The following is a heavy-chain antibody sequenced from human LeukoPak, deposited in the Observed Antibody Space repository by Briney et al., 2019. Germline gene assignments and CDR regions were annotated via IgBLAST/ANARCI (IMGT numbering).Heavy chain of an antibody. D-gene: IGHD4-11*01. Sequence: GGSLRLSCAASGFTFSSYEMNWVRQAPGKGLEWVSYINSSGSTIYYADSVKGRFTISRDNAKNSLYLQMNSLRAEDTPVYYCARVNSNPYSQDYYYYYMDVWGKGTTVTVSS. V-gene: IGHV3-48*03. CDR1: GFTFSSYE. CDR2: INSSGSTI. J-gene: IGHJ6*03. CDR3: ARVNSNPYSQDYYYYYMDV.